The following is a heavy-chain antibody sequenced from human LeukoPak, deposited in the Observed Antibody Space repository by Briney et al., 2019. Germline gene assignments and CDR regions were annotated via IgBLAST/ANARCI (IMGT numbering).Heavy chain of an antibody. J-gene: IGHJ4*02. Sequence: GASVKVSCKASGYTFTSYGISWVRQAPGQGLEWMGWISAYNGNTNYAQKLQGRVTMTTDTSTSTAYMELRSLRSDDTAVYYCARESYCSSTSCYETLIDYWGQGTLVTVSS. CDR3: ARESYCSSTSCYETLIDY. CDR2: ISAYNGNT. CDR1: GYTFTSYG. D-gene: IGHD2-2*01. V-gene: IGHV1-18*01.